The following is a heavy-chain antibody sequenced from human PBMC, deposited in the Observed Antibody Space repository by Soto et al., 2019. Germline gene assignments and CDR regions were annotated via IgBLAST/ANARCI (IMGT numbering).Heavy chain of an antibody. D-gene: IGHD2-2*01. CDR3: AKDLEIVVVPAPPGSFDY. CDR2: ISGSGGST. V-gene: IGHV3-23*01. Sequence: EVQLLESGGGLVQPGGSLRLCCAASGFTFSSYAMSWVRQAPGKGLEWVSAISGSGGSTYYADSVKGRFTISRDNSKNTLYLQMNSLRAEDTAVYYCAKDLEIVVVPAPPGSFDYWGQGPLVTVSS. CDR1: GFTFSSYA. J-gene: IGHJ4*02.